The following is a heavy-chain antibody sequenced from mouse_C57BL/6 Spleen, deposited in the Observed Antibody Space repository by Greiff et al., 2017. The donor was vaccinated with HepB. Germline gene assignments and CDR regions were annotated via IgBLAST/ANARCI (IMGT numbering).Heavy chain of an antibody. CDR2: IHPNSGST. CDR1: GYTFTSYW. J-gene: IGHJ2*01. CDR3: ARGDYDGYYFDY. V-gene: IGHV1-64*01. D-gene: IGHD2-4*01. Sequence: QVQLKESGAELVKPGASVKLSCKASGYTFTSYWMHWVKQRPGQGLEWIGMIHPNSGSTNYNEKFKSKATLTVDKSSSTAYMQLSSLTSEDSAVYYCARGDYDGYYFDYWGQGTTLTVSS.